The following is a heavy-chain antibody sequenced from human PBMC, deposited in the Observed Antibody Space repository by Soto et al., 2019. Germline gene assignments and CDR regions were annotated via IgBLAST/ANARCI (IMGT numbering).Heavy chain of an antibody. J-gene: IGHJ6*02. CDR3: ARAAVVAATGGYGMDV. CDR2: TYYRSKWYN. V-gene: IGHV6-1*01. CDR1: GDSVSSNSAA. Sequence: PSPTLSLTCALSGDSVSSNSAAWNWIRQSPSRGLEWLGRTYYRSKWYNDYAVSVKSRITINPDTSKNQFSLQLNSVTPEDTAVYYCARAAVVAATGGYGMDVWGQGTTVTVSS. D-gene: IGHD2-15*01.